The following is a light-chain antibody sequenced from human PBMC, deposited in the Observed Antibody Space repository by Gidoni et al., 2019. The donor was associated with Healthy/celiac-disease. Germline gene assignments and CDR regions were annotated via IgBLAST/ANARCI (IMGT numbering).Light chain of an antibody. CDR2: DAS. J-gene: IGKJ4*01. V-gene: IGKV3-11*01. Sequence: EIVLTQSPATLSLSPGERATLSCRASQSVSSYLAWYQQKPGQAPRLLIDDASNRATGIPARFSGSGSGTDFTLTISSLEPEDFAVYYCQQRSNWPFTFXGXTKVEIK. CDR1: QSVSSY. CDR3: QQRSNWPFT.